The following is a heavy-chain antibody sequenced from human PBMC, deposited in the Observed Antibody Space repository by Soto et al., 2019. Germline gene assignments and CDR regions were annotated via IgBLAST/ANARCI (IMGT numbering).Heavy chain of an antibody. V-gene: IGHV1-69*06. Sequence: SVKVSCKASGGTFSSYAISWVRRAPGQGLEWMGGIIPIFGTANYAQKFQGRVTITADKSTSTAYMELSSLRSEDTAVYYCARRTYYYDSSGYYDYYGMDVWGQGTTVTVSS. D-gene: IGHD3-22*01. CDR3: ARRTYYYDSSGYYDYYGMDV. CDR1: GGTFSSYA. J-gene: IGHJ6*02. CDR2: IIPIFGTA.